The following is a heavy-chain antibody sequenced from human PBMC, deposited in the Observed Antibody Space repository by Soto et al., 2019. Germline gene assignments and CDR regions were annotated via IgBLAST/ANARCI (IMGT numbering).Heavy chain of an antibody. V-gene: IGHV3-23*01. D-gene: IGHD2-21*02. J-gene: IGHJ4*02. CDR2: MTGSGGDV. CDR3: AKDAVYGDGLWLAAN. Sequence: GGSLRLSCAASGFTFTIYAMMWVRQSPGKGQEWVAGMTGSGGDVRYADSVKGRFTISKDNSKNTLYLQMNSLRAEDTAMYYCAKDAVYGDGLWLAANWGQGTLVTVSS. CDR1: GFTFTIYA.